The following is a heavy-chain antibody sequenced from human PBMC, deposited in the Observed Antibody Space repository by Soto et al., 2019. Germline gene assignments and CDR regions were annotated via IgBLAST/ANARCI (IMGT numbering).Heavy chain of an antibody. D-gene: IGHD3-3*01. J-gene: IGHJ4*02. CDR2: IYHTGVT. CDR1: GYSISSGSY. V-gene: IGHV4-38-2*02. CDR3: ARYYDFWTSYLYYFDY. Sequence: LSLTCTVSGYSISSGSYWGWIRQPPGKGLEWIGNIYHTGVTFYNPSLKGRVTISVDTSRNQFSLKLTSVTAADTALYYCARYYDFWTSYLYYFDYWGQGTLVTVSS.